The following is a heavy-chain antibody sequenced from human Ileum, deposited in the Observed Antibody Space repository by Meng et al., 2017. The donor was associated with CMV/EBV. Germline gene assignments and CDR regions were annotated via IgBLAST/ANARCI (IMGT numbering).Heavy chain of an antibody. CDR2: ISAYNGKT. V-gene: IGHV1-18*01. Sequence: ASVKVSCKASGYTFTSYGLNWVRQAPGQGLEWMGWISAYNGKTNYAQKVQGRVTMTTDTSTNAAYMELRSLRSDDTAVYYCARTGYFYDTSGYFPTDHWGQGTLVTVSS. CDR1: GYTFTSYG. CDR3: ARTGYFYDTSGYFPTDH. D-gene: IGHD3-22*01. J-gene: IGHJ4*02.